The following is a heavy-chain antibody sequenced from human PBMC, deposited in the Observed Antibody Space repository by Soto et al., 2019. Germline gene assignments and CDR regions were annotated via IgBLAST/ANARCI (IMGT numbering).Heavy chain of an antibody. CDR2: IDDANSA. CDR3: TKRPIGTGDCWYFDD. D-gene: IGHD2-21*01. CDR1: GFTFRTFA. J-gene: IGHJ4*02. Sequence: EVHLLESGGGSAQPGGSLRLSCAGSGFTFRTFAMYWIRQAPGKGLEWVSAIDDANSAYYADSVKGRFVISRDNSRNTVFLQRDGLRAEDTAIYYGTKRPIGTGDCWYFDDGGQGILAPVS. V-gene: IGHV3-23*05.